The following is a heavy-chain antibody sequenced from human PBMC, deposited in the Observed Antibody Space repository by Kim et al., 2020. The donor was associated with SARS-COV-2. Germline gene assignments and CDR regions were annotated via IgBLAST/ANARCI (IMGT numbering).Heavy chain of an antibody. Sequence: GGSLRLSCAASGFTFSSYGMHWVRQAPGKGLEWVAVISYDGSNKYYADSVKGRFTISRDNSKNTLYLQMNSLRAEDTAVYYCAKDQGHYYDSSGLLDYWGQGTLVTVSS. D-gene: IGHD3-22*01. J-gene: IGHJ4*02. CDR2: ISYDGSNK. CDR1: GFTFSSYG. V-gene: IGHV3-30*18. CDR3: AKDQGHYYDSSGLLDY.